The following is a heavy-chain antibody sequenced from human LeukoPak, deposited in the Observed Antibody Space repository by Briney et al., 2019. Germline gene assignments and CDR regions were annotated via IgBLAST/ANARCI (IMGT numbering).Heavy chain of an antibody. V-gene: IGHV4-39*01. Sequence: SETLSLTCTVSGDSITRRGYFWGWIRQRPGEGLEWIGSVYYTGNTYYNPSLKSRVTISVATSDNRVSLTIASVTAADTAIYYCARHEPSSFYYESRGNWFDPWGQGALVTVSS. J-gene: IGHJ5*02. CDR1: GDSITRRGYF. CDR3: ARHEPSSFYYESRGNWFDP. CDR2: VYYTGNT. D-gene: IGHD3-22*01.